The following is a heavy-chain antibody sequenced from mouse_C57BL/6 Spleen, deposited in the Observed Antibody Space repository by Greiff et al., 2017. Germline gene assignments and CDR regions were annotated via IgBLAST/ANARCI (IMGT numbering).Heavy chain of an antibody. CDR2: IYPGDGDT. Sequence: VQLQESGPELVKPGASVKISCKASGYAFSSSWMNWVKQRPGKGLEWIGRIYPGDGDTNYNGKFKGKATLTADKSSSTAYMQLSSLTAEDSAVYFCARGDGYWGQGTTLTVSS. V-gene: IGHV1-82*01. D-gene: IGHD3-3*01. CDR3: ARGDGY. J-gene: IGHJ2*01. CDR1: GYAFSSSW.